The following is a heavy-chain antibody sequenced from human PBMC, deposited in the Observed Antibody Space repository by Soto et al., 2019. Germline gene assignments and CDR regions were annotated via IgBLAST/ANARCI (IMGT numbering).Heavy chain of an antibody. V-gene: IGHV4-31*03. CDR2: MSYSGST. CDR3: ARRDVLRYFDP. CDR1: GGSISSGGYY. D-gene: IGHD3-9*01. J-gene: IGHJ5*02. Sequence: QVQLQESGPGLVKPSQTLSLTCTVSGGSISSGGYYWSWIRQHPGKGLGWIGYMSYSGSTYNNPSLKSRGTISVDTSKNQFSLKLSSVTAADTAVYYCARRDVLRYFDPWGQGTLVTVSS.